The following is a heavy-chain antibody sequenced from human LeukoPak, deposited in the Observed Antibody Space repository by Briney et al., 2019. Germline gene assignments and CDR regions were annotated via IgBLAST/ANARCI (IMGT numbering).Heavy chain of an antibody. CDR1: GFTFSSYG. V-gene: IGHV3-30*02. CDR3: ARDRLPVDY. J-gene: IGHJ4*02. Sequence: GGSLRLSCAASGFTFSSYGIHWVRQAPGKGLEWVAFIRYDGSNKHYADSVKGRFTISRDNAKNSLYLQMNSLRAEDTAVYYCARDRLPVDYWGQGTLVTVSS. CDR2: IRYDGSNK.